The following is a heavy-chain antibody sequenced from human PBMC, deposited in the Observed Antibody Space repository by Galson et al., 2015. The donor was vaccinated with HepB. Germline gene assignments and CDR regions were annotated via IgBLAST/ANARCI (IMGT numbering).Heavy chain of an antibody. CDR3: ARRVALGYCSSSSCYEFDY. CDR1: GYSFPNYW. Sequence: QSGAEVKKPGESLKISCKGTGYSFPNYWVAWVRQMPGKGLERMGIIYPGDSDTRYSPSFQGQVTISADKSIKIAYLQWSSLKASDTAMYYCARRVALGYCSSSSCYEFDYWGQGTLVTVSS. J-gene: IGHJ4*02. CDR2: IYPGDSDT. V-gene: IGHV5-51*03. D-gene: IGHD2-2*01.